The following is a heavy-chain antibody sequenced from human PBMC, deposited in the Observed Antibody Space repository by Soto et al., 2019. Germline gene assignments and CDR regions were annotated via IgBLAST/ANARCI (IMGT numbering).Heavy chain of an antibody. CDR2: IYYSGST. Sequence: SETLSLTCSVSGGSISNNYWGWIRQPPGKGLEWIGSIYYSGSTYYNPSLKSRVTISVDTSKNQFSLKLSSVTAADTAVYYCARLRAAAADYWGQGTLVTVSS. CDR3: ARLRAAAADY. CDR1: GGSISNNY. D-gene: IGHD6-13*01. J-gene: IGHJ4*02. V-gene: IGHV4-39*01.